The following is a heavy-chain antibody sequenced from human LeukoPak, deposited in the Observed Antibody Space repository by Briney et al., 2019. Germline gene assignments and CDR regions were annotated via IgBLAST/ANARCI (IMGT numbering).Heavy chain of an antibody. Sequence: SGGSLRLSCAASGFTFSDYYMSWIRQAPGKGLEWVSYISSSGSTIYYADSVKGRFTISRGNAKNSLYLQMNSLRAEDTAVYYCARDLVATIIKTACGMDVWGQGTTVTVSS. CDR3: ARDLVATIIKTACGMDV. CDR1: GFTFSDYY. V-gene: IGHV3-11*01. CDR2: ISSSGSTI. J-gene: IGHJ6*02. D-gene: IGHD5-12*01.